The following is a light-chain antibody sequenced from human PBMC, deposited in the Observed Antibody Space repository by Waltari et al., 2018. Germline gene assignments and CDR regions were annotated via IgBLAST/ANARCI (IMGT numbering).Light chain of an antibody. V-gene: IGKV1-NL1*01. CDR1: QDIGNS. J-gene: IGKJ1*01. CDR3: QQYYSFRPA. Sequence: DIQMTQSPSSLSASVGDRVTISCLASQDIGNSLAWYQQKPGKAPKLLVYAASRLERGAPSRFSGSGSGTDYTLTLNSLQPEDFATYYCQQYYSFRPAFGQGTKVETK. CDR2: AAS.